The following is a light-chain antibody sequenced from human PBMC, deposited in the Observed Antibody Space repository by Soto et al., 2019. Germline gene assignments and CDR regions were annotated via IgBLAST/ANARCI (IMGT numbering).Light chain of an antibody. CDR3: QQYGSSPDT. Sequence: ESVLTQSPGTLSLSPGERATLSCRASQSVSSSYLARYQQKPGQAPRLLIYGASSRATGIPDRFSGSGSGTDFTLTISRLEPEDFAVYYCQQYGSSPDTFGQGTRLEIK. CDR1: QSVSSSY. V-gene: IGKV3-20*01. CDR2: GAS. J-gene: IGKJ5*01.